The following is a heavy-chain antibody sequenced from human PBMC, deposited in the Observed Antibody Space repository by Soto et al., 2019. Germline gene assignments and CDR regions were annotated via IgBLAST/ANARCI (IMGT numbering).Heavy chain of an antibody. D-gene: IGHD1-1*01. CDR2: IVSDASAK. J-gene: IGHJ3*02. CDR3: ARDDAFGNENGFDI. V-gene: IGHV3-33*01. Sequence: PGGSVRLSCAVSGFIFSTYGFHWVRQPPGEGLEWVAVIVSDASAKYHADSVEGRFTISRDNSKDTLYLQMNSLRAEDTAVYYCARDDAFGNENGFDIWGLGTTVTVSS. CDR1: GFIFSTYG.